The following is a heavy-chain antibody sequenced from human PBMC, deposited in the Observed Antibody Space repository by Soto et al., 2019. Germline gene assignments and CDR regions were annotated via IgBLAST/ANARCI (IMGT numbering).Heavy chain of an antibody. J-gene: IGHJ4*02. CDR1: GGSISSSNW. CDR3: ARVKYYDFWSGYYYFDY. V-gene: IGHV4-4*02. CDR2: IYHSGST. D-gene: IGHD3-3*01. Sequence: SETLSLTCAVSGGSISSSNWWSWVRQPPGKGLEWIGEIYHSGSTNYNPSLKSRVTISVDKSKNQFSLKLSSVTAADTAVYYCARVKYYDFWSGYYYFDYWGQGTLVTVSS.